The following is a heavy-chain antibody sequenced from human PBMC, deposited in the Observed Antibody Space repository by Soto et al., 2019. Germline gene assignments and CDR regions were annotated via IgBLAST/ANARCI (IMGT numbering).Heavy chain of an antibody. V-gene: IGHV3-23*01. D-gene: IGHD4-17*01. CDR2: ISDAAGSA. CDR1: GFTFSSYA. J-gene: IGHJ3*01. CDR3: ARPYGGKIGDAPDL. Sequence: GGSLRLSCVASGFTFSSYAMSWVRQVPGKGLEWVSTISDAAGSAYYVDSVKGLFTISKDNSKKTLYLQMNSLRAEDSAVYNCARPYGGKIGDAPDLWGPVTMVTVSS.